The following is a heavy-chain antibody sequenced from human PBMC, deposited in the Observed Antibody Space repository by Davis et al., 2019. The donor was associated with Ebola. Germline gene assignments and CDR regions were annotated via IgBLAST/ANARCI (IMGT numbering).Heavy chain of an antibody. Sequence: AASVKVSCKVSGYSLTELSIHWVRQAPGKGLEWMGGFDPEDGKTIYAQNFQDRFIMTEGTSTDTAYMELSSLRSEDTALYYCTTTAGADTGTNVVDMWGQGTKITVSS. CDR2: FDPEDGKT. V-gene: IGHV1-24*01. CDR3: TTTAGADTGTNVVDM. D-gene: IGHD1-1*01. J-gene: IGHJ3*02. CDR1: GYSLTELS.